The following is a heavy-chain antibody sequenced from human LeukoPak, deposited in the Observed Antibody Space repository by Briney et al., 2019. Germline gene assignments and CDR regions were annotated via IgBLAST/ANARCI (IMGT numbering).Heavy chain of an antibody. V-gene: IGHV1-69*04. D-gene: IGHD3-9*01. CDR2: IIPILGIA. J-gene: IGHJ4*02. Sequence: GASVKVSCKASGGTFSSYAISWMRQAPGQGLEWMGRIIPILGIANYAQKFQGRVTITADKSTSTAYMDLRSLRSDDTAVYYCARDQAATNTQVRFCLDWGQGTLVTVSS. CDR1: GGTFSSYA. CDR3: ARDQAATNTQVRFCLD.